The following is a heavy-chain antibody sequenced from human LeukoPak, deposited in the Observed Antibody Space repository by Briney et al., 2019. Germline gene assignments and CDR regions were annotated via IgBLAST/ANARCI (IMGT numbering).Heavy chain of an antibody. V-gene: IGHV3-23*01. CDR2: ITGSGGST. CDR1: GFTFSNYG. J-gene: IGHJ4*02. D-gene: IGHD3-3*01. CDR3: ARDRSTDFWSGYYTNYFDY. Sequence: GGSLRLSCAASGFTFSNYGLSWVRQAPGKGLEWVSGITGSGGSTYYADSVKGRFTISRDNSKNTLYLQMNSLRAEDTAVYYCARDRSTDFWSGYYTNYFDYWGQGTLVTVSS.